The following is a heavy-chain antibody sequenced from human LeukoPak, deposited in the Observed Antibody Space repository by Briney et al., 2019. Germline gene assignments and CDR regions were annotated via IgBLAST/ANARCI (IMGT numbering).Heavy chain of an antibody. CDR1: VRSISTSNYY. J-gene: IGHJ3*01. V-gene: IGHV4-39*07. CDR3: ARRREWLRFPKAFDV. CDR2: NSGSS. Sequence: CEALSLTCTVSVRSISTSNYYWGWLRQPPGKGLEWIGNNSGSSYYSPSLRSRVTISVDTSKNQFSLKLSSVTTADAAVYYCARRREWLRFPKAFDVWGQGTMVTVSS. D-gene: IGHD5-12*01.